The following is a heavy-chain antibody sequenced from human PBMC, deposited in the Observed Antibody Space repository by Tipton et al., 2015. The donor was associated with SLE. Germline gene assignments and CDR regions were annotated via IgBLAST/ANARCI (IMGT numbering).Heavy chain of an antibody. Sequence: TLSLTCTVSGGSISSYYWNWIRQAAGQGLEWIGRVYISGNTNYNPSVQSRVTMSVDTSKNQFSLILSSVTAADTAVYYCARDAHGYYSGWMDYWGQGTLVTVSS. CDR2: VYISGNT. CDR3: ARDAHGYYSGWMDY. D-gene: IGHD2-15*01. V-gene: IGHV4-4*07. J-gene: IGHJ4*02. CDR1: GGSISSYY.